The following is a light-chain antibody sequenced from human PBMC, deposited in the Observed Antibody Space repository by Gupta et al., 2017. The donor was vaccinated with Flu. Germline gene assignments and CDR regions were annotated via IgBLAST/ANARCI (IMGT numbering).Light chain of an antibody. Sequence: DIVMTQSPDSLAVSLGERATINCKSSQSVLYSSNNKNYLAWYQQKPGQPPKVLIYWASTRQSGVTDRFSGRGSGTDFTLTISSLQAEDVAVYYCQQYYNTPYSFGQGTNLEIK. CDR2: WAS. CDR3: QQYYNTPYS. V-gene: IGKV4-1*01. CDR1: QSVLYSSNNKNY. J-gene: IGKJ2*03.